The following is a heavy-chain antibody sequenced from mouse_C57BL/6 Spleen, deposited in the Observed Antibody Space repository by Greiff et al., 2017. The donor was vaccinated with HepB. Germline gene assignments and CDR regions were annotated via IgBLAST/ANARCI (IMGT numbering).Heavy chain of an antibody. V-gene: IGHV1-82*01. D-gene: IGHD2-3*01. CDR1: GYAFSSSW. Sequence: QVQLQQSGPELVKPGASVKISCKASGYAFSSSWMNWVKQRPGKGLEWIGRIYPGDGDTNYNGKFKGKATLTADKSSSTAYMQLSSLTSEDSAVYFCAQGDGFFDYWGQGTTLTVSS. CDR2: IYPGDGDT. J-gene: IGHJ2*01. CDR3: AQGDGFFDY.